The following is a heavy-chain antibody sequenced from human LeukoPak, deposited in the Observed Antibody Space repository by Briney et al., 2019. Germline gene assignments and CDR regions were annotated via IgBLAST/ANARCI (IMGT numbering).Heavy chain of an antibody. J-gene: IGHJ6*02. Sequence: ASVKVSCKASGYTFTSYYMHWVRQAPGQGLEWMGIINPSGGSTSYAQKFQGRVTMTRDTSTSTVYMELSSLRSEDTAVYYCARDSGYSPRRQYGMDVWGQGTTVTVSS. D-gene: IGHD6-13*01. CDR2: INPSGGST. V-gene: IGHV1-46*01. CDR1: GYTFTSYY. CDR3: ARDSGYSPRRQYGMDV.